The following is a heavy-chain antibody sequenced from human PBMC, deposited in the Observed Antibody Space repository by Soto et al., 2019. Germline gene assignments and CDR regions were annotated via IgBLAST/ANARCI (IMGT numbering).Heavy chain of an antibody. V-gene: IGHV3-23*01. D-gene: IGHD5-18*01. CDR1: GFTFSSYA. CDR3: AKGVSQYTPLALFDY. CDR2: ISGSDGRT. J-gene: IGHJ4*02. Sequence: EVQLLESGGGLVRPGGSPRLSCAASGFTFSSYAMSWVRQAPGKGLEWVSTISGSDGRTYSTDSVKGRFTISRDNSRNTAYLQMNSLRVEDTAVYSCAKGVSQYTPLALFDYWGRGTLVTVSS.